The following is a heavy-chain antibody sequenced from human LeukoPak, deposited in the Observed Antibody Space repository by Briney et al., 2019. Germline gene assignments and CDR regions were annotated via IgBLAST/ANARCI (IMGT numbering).Heavy chain of an antibody. D-gene: IGHD3-10*01. CDR3: AKDGGSGSYYVGPCYFDY. J-gene: IGHJ4*02. Sequence: GGSLRLSCAASGFTFSSYGMHWVRQAPGKGLEWVAVISYDGSNKYYADSVKGRFTISRDNSKNTLYLQMNSLRAEDTAVYYCAKDGGSGSYYVGPCYFDYWGQGTLVTVSS. CDR2: ISYDGSNK. V-gene: IGHV3-30*18. CDR1: GFTFSSYG.